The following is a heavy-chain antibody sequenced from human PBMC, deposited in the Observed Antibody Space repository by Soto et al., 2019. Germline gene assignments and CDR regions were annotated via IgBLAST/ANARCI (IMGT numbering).Heavy chain of an antibody. CDR3: AGRRAGITMVRGVIITKRYFDY. Sequence: SETLSLTCAVYGGSFSGYYWSWIRQPPGKGLEWIGEINHSGSTNYNPSLKSRVTISVDTSKNQFSLKLSSVTAADTAVYYCAGRRAGITMVRGVIITKRYFDYWGQGTLVTVSS. CDR2: INHSGST. V-gene: IGHV4-34*01. D-gene: IGHD3-10*01. CDR1: GGSFSGYY. J-gene: IGHJ4*02.